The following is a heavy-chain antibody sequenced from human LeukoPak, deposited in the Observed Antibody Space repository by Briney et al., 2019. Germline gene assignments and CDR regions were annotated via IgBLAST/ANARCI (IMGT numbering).Heavy chain of an antibody. CDR2: IYYTGDT. J-gene: IGHJ4*02. CDR3: ARNVRTLGGAEDY. CDR1: GGSIGGYY. Sequence: SETLSLTCTVSGGSIGGYYWSWIRQPPGKGLEWLGYIYYTGDTNYNPSLQSRVTISLDTSKSQFSLKLSSVTAADTAVYYCARNVRTLGGAEDYWGQGTLVTVSS. V-gene: IGHV4-59*08. D-gene: IGHD3-16*01.